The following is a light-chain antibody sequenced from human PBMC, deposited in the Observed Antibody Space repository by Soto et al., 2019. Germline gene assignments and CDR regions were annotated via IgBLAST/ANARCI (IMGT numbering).Light chain of an antibody. Sequence: DIPMTQSPSTLSASVGDRVTITCRASQRISSWLAWYQQKPGKAPKLLIYDASTLESGVPSRFSGSGSGTEFTLTISSLQPDDFVTYYCQQYNTYPWTFGQGTKVEIK. J-gene: IGKJ1*01. CDR1: QRISSW. CDR3: QQYNTYPWT. V-gene: IGKV1-5*01. CDR2: DAS.